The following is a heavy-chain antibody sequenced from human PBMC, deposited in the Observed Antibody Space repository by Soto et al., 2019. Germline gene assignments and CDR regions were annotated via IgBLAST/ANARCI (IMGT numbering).Heavy chain of an antibody. D-gene: IGHD1-26*01. CDR2: IIPILGIA. CDR1: GGTFSSCT. J-gene: IGHJ4*02. V-gene: IGHV1-69*08. CDR3: ARDTRWELRG. Sequence: QVQLVQSGAEVKKPGSSVKVCCKASGGTFSSCTISWVRQAPGQGLEWMGRIIPILGIANYAQKFQGRVTITADKSTSTAYMELSSLRSEDTAVYYCARDTRWELRGWGQGTLVTVSS.